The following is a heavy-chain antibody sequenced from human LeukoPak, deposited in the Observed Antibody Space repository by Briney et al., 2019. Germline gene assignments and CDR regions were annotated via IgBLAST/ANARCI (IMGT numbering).Heavy chain of an antibody. V-gene: IGHV3-74*03. CDR3: GRGWAVDF. Sequence: GGSLRLSCAASGFTLRAYWMYWVRQAPGKGPVWDSCINNDGSDTKYADSVKGRFTISRDNAENTLYLQMNSLRVEDTAVYYCGRGWAVDFWGQGTLVTVSS. CDR2: INNDGSDT. CDR1: GFTLRAYW. D-gene: IGHD5-24*01. J-gene: IGHJ4*02.